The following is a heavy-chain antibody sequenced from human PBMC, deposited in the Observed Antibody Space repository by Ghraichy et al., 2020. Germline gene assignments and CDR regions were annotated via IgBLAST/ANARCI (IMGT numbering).Heavy chain of an antibody. CDR2: IKQDGDTK. Sequence: GGSLRLSCAASGFTFNNYYMVWVRQAPGKGLEWVANIKQDGDTKSYVDSVKGRFTISRDDSKSSLYLRMNSLRAEDTGVYYCARDGPWAFDYWGRGTLVTVSS. V-gene: IGHV3-7*01. CDR3: ARDGPWAFDY. J-gene: IGHJ4*02. CDR1: GFTFNNYY.